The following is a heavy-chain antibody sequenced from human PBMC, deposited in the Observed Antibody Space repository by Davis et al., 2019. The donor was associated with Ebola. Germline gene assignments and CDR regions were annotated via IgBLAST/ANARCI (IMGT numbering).Heavy chain of an antibody. CDR1: GFPFSNAW. J-gene: IGHJ4*02. CDR3: ATDEGGSRY. CDR2: IKRDSDEGTR. V-gene: IGHV3-15*07. D-gene: IGHD1-26*01. Sequence: GGSLRLSCAASGFPFSNAWMNWVRLAPGKGLEWVARIKRDSDEGTRDYAASVRGRFIISRDDGGNTLYLNMNRLKTEDTATYYCATDEGGSRYWGQGAPVIVSS.